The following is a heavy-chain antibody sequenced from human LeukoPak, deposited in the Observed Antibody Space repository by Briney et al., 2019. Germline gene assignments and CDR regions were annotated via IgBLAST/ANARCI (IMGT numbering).Heavy chain of an antibody. Sequence: ASVMGCCQAATGTISSYATSWVRRATGQRLGWMGGTLPIYGTANYAQKFQGRVTITADKSTSTAYMELSSLRSEDTAAYYCARESLDNYDILTGYYSLHNWFDPWGQGTLVTVSS. D-gene: IGHD3-9*01. CDR3: ARESLDNYDILTGYYSLHNWFDP. V-gene: IGHV1-69*06. CDR1: TGTISSYA. J-gene: IGHJ5*02. CDR2: TLPIYGTA.